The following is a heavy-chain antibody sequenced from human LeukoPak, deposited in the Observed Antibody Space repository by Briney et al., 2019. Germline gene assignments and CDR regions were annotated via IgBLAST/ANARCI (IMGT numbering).Heavy chain of an antibody. CDR3: ARGSSGYVTFDI. CDR1: GFTFSSYA. Sequence: GGSLRLSCAASGFTFSSYAMSWVRQAPGKGLEWVSAISGSGGSTYYADSVKGRFTISRDNSKNTLYLQMNSLRAEDTAVYYCARGSSGYVTFDIWGQGTMVTVSS. D-gene: IGHD3-22*01. V-gene: IGHV3-23*01. J-gene: IGHJ3*02. CDR2: ISGSGGST.